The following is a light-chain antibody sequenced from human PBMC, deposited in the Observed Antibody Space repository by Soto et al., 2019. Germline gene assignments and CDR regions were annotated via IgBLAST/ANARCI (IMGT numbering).Light chain of an antibody. CDR1: SSDVGGYNY. CDR3: SSYTSSSTWV. J-gene: IGLJ1*01. Sequence: QSVLTQPASVSGSPGQSITISCTGTSSDVGGYNYVSRYQQHPGKAPKLMIYEVSNRPSGVSNRFSGSKSGNTASLTISGLQAEDEADYYCSSYTSSSTWVFGTGTKLTVL. CDR2: EVS. V-gene: IGLV2-14*01.